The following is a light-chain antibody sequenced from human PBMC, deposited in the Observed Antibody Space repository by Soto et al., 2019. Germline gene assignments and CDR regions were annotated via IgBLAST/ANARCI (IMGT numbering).Light chain of an antibody. CDR3: QQYNGYSRT. Sequence: DIQMTQSPSTLSASVGDRVTITCRASQSIGDSLAWYQQKPGKAPYLLISDVSSLERGVPSRFSGSGSGTEFTLPISSMQPDDFATFYCQQYNGYSRTFGQGTKVDI. V-gene: IGKV1-5*01. CDR2: DVS. J-gene: IGKJ1*01. CDR1: QSIGDS.